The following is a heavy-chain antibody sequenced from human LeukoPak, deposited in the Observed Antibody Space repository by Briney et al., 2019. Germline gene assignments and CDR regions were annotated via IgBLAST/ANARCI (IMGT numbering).Heavy chain of an antibody. CDR2: ISSNGGST. D-gene: IGHD6-19*01. CDR3: VKDQYSSSGWWSTRIPMDV. J-gene: IGHJ6*02. CDR1: GFTFSSYA. V-gene: IGHV3-64D*06. Sequence: GGSLRLSCSASGFTFSSYAMHWVRQAPGKGLEYVSAISSNGGSTYYADSVKGRFTISRDNSKNTLYLQMSCLRAEDTAVYYCVKDQYSSSGWWSTRIPMDVWGQGTTVTVSS.